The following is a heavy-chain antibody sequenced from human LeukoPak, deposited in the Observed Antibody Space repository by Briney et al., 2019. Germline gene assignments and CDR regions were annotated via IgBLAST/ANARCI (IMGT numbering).Heavy chain of an antibody. CDR3: ARADGTNSGTDAFNV. CDR1: GYKFNVYD. D-gene: IGHD4-23*01. V-gene: IGHV1-18*01. Sequence: ASVKVSCKTSGYKFNVYDILWVRQAPGHGLDYVGWISTYTGRANYAQKFQGRVSIITDTSTSTAYLELTNLTSSDTGLYYCARADGTNSGTDAFNVWGLGTMVTVAS. J-gene: IGHJ3*01. CDR2: ISTYTGRA.